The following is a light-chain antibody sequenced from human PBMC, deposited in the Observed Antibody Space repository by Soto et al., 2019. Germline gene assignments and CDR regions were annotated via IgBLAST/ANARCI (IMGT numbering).Light chain of an antibody. CDR2: GNS. J-gene: IGLJ2*01. CDR1: SSNIGAGYD. CDR3: QSYDSSLSAYVV. Sequence: QLVLTQPPSVSGAPGQRVTISCTGSSSNIGAGYDVHWYQQLPGTAPKLLIYGNSNRPSGVPDRFPGSKSGTSASLAITGLQAEDEADYYCQSYDSSLSAYVVFGGGTQLTVL. V-gene: IGLV1-40*01.